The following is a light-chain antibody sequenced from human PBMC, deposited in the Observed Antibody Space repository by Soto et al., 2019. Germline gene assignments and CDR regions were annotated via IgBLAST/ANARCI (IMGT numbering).Light chain of an antibody. CDR1: QSISNY. J-gene: IGKJ4*01. CDR2: DAS. V-gene: IGKV3-11*01. CDR3: QQRSSTLT. Sequence: EIVLTQSPATLSLSPGERATLSCRASQSISNYLAWYQQKRGQAPRLLIYDASNRATGIPARFGASGSGTDFTLTISSLEPEDFAVYYCQQRSSTLTFGGGTKVDIK.